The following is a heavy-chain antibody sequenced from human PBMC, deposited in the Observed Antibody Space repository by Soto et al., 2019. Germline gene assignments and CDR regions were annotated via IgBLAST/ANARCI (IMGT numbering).Heavy chain of an antibody. V-gene: IGHV4-4*02. CDR3: ARRWGEGRVDY. J-gene: IGHJ4*02. CDR1: GGSISSSNW. CDR2: IYHSGNT. D-gene: IGHD3-10*01. Sequence: QVQLQESGPGLVKPSGTLSLTCAVSGGSISSSNWWSWVRQPPGTGLEWIGEIYHSGNTNYNPSLKSRVTMAVDKSRDQFSLKLSSVPAADTAVYYCARRWGEGRVDYWGQGTLVTVSS.